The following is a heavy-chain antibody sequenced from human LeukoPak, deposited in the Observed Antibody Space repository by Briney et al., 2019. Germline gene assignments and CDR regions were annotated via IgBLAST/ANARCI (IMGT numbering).Heavy chain of an antibody. J-gene: IGHJ4*02. D-gene: IGHD5-18*01. CDR3: AKWIHPSWIQQCLDY. V-gene: IGHV3-23*01. CDR2: VTNNGGST. Sequence: GGSLRLSCAASGFTFSSYAMSWVRQAPGKGLEWVSTVTNNGGSTYYADSVKGRFTISRDNSKNTLYLQMNGLRAEDTAIYYCAKWIHPSWIQQCLDYWGQGTLVTVSS. CDR1: GFTFSSYA.